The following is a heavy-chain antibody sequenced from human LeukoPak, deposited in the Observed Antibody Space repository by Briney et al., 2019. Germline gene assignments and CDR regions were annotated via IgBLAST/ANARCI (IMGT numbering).Heavy chain of an antibody. V-gene: IGHV3-30-3*01. CDR1: GFTFSSYA. CDR3: ARGRYYYDSSGYYRGYYFDY. CDR2: ISYDGSNK. D-gene: IGHD3-22*01. J-gene: IGHJ4*02. Sequence: PGGSLRLSCVASGFTFSSYAMHWVRQAPGKGLEWVAVISYDGSNKYYADSVKGRFTISRDNSKNTLYLQMNSLRAEDTAVYYCARGRYYYDSSGYYRGYYFDYWGQGTLVTVSS.